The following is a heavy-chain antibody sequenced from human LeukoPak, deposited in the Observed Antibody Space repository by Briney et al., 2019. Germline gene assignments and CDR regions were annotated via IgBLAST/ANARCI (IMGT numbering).Heavy chain of an antibody. V-gene: IGHV3-43*01. J-gene: IGHJ4*02. Sequence: GGSLRLSCATSGFNFDRYTIHWVRQAPGKGLEWVSLAGWAGGTTFYSDSVRGRFTISRDSVRKSVYLQMNSLTTDDTAFYFCAKELDTMFFDYWGQGALVTVSS. CDR1: GFNFDRYT. CDR2: AGWAGGTT. CDR3: AKELDTMFFDY. D-gene: IGHD3-10*02.